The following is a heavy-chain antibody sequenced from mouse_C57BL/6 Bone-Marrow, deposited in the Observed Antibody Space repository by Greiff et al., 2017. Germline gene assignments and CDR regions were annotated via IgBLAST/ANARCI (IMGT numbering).Heavy chain of an antibody. V-gene: IGHV1-9*01. CDR1: GYTFTGYW. CDR2: FLPGSGST. D-gene: IGHD2-3*01. J-gene: IGHJ3*01. CDR3: ACLDGYYVSWFAY. Sequence: VQLKQSGAELLKPGAPVKLSCKATGYTFTGYWLEWVKQRLGHGFEWIGEFLPGSGSTNYNENFKGKAPFTADTSSNTAYMQLISLTTADSAIYYCACLDGYYVSWFAYWGQGTLVTVSA.